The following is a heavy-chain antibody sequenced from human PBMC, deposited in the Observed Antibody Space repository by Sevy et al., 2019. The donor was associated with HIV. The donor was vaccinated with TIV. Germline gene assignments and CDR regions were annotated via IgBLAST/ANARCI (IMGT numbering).Heavy chain of an antibody. Sequence: ASVKVSCKASGYTFTGYYMHWVRQAPGQGLEWMGWINPNSGGTNYAQKFQGRVTMTRDTSISTAYMELSRLRSDDTAVYYCARDPLRITMLVVVITSESWFDPWGQGTLVTVSS. CDR1: GYTFTGYY. D-gene: IGHD3-22*01. J-gene: IGHJ5*02. CDR3: ARDPLRITMLVVVITSESWFDP. V-gene: IGHV1-2*02. CDR2: INPNSGGT.